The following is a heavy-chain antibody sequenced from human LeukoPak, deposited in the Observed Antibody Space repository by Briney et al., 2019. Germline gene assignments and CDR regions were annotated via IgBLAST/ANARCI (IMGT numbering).Heavy chain of an antibody. CDR1: GYTFTGYY. J-gene: IGHJ4*02. D-gene: IGHD3-22*01. Sequence: ASLKVSCKASGYTFTGYYMHWVRQAPGQGLEWMGWINPNSGGTNYAQKFQGRVTMTRDTSISTAYMELSRLRSDDTAVYYCARDLVYYDSSGYPDYWGQGTLVTVSS. CDR3: ARDLVYYDSSGYPDY. V-gene: IGHV1-2*02. CDR2: INPNSGGT.